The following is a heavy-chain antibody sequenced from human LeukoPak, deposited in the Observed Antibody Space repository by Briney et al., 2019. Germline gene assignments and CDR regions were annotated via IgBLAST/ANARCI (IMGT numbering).Heavy chain of an antibody. Sequence: GGSLRLSCAASGFTFTSYAMSWVRQAPGQGLEWVSTFSGSGGGTYYADSVKGRFTISRDNSKNTLYLQMNSLRAEDTAVYYCARGYGSGSPGMFDPWGQGALVTVSS. CDR3: ARGYGSGSPGMFDP. CDR1: GFTFTSYA. D-gene: IGHD3-10*01. J-gene: IGHJ5*02. V-gene: IGHV3-23*01. CDR2: FSGSGGGT.